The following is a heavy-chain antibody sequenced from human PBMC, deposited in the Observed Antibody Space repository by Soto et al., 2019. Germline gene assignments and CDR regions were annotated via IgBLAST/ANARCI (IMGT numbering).Heavy chain of an antibody. J-gene: IGHJ6*04. V-gene: IGHV3-23*01. CDR3: SLSDRYYGMDV. CDR2: ISTGGGST. CDR1: GFTFSSYA. Sequence: EVQLLESGGGLVQPGGSLRLSCAASGFTFSSYAMRWVRQAPGKGLEWVSSISTGGGSTYYADSVKGRFTISRDNPNNTLYLQMNSLRAEDAAVYYCSLSDRYYGMDVWGIGTTVTVSS.